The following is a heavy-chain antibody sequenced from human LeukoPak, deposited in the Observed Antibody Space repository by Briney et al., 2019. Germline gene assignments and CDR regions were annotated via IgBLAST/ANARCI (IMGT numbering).Heavy chain of an antibody. Sequence: GGSLRLSCAASGFTVSSNYMSWARQAPGKGLEWVSIIYSDSTTDYADSVKGRFTISRDNSKNMVFLQMKSLRAEDTAVYYCAKVVGTGTTPTDYWGQGTLVTVSS. V-gene: IGHV3-53*01. CDR3: AKVVGTGTTPTDY. CDR2: IYSDSTT. J-gene: IGHJ4*02. D-gene: IGHD1-1*01. CDR1: GFTVSSNY.